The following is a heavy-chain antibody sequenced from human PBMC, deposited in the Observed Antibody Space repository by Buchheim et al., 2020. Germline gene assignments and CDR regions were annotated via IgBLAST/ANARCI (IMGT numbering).Heavy chain of an antibody. CDR2: TNPDGSEN. V-gene: IGHV3-7*01. Sequence: VQLVESGGGVVQPGRSLRLSCAASGFTFSSYAMHWVRQAPGKGLEWVAGTNPDGSENYYVDSVKGRFTVSRDNAKNSLFLQVNSLTPEDTAIYYCARHGHYNFDNWGQGTL. J-gene: IGHJ4*02. CDR3: ARHGHYNFDN. D-gene: IGHD4-11*01. CDR1: GFTFSSYA.